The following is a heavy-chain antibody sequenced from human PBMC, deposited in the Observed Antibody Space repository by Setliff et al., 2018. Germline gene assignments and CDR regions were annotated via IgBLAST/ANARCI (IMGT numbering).Heavy chain of an antibody. CDR1: GGSISSSNW. CDR3: VRTDYSDGRYSMDV. V-gene: IGHV4-4*02. D-gene: IGHD6-19*01. J-gene: IGHJ6*03. Sequence: TLSLTCAVSGGSISSSNWWSWVRQPPGKGLEWIGEINHSGNTNYNLSLKRRVTISVDKSTNQFSLKLNSVTAADTAVYYCVRTDYSDGRYSMDVWGKGTTVTVSS. CDR2: INHSGNT.